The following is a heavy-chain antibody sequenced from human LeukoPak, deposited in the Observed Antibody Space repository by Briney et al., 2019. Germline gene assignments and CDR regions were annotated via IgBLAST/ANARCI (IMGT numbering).Heavy chain of an antibody. V-gene: IGHV4-59*08. Sequence: SETLSLTCTVSGGSISSYYWSWIRQPPGKGLEWIGYIYYSGSTNYNPSLKSRVTISVDTSKNQSSLKLSSVTAADTAVYYCAGNRIDAFDIWGQGTMVTVSS. CDR1: GGSISSYY. CDR3: AGNRIDAFDI. CDR2: IYYSGST. D-gene: IGHD2/OR15-2a*01. J-gene: IGHJ3*02.